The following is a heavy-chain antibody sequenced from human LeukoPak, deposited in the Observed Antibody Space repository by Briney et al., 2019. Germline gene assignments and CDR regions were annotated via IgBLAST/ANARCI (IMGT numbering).Heavy chain of an antibody. D-gene: IGHD3/OR15-3a*01. CDR1: GGSISSYY. CDR3: ARVPREDWGDHCSEY. V-gene: IGHV4-59*01. CDR2: IYYSGST. Sequence: TSETLSLPCTVSGGSISSYYWSWIRQPPGKGLEWIGYIYYSGSTNYNPSLKSRVTISVDTSKNQFSLKLSSVTAADTAVYYCARVPREDWGDHCSEYSGQGTLVSVSS. J-gene: IGHJ4*02.